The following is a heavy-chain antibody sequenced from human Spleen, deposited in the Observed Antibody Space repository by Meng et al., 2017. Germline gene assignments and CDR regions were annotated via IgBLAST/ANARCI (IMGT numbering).Heavy chain of an antibody. J-gene: IGHJ5*02. CDR2: INHSGST. D-gene: IGHD4-11*01. Sequence: QVQLQQWGAGLLKPSETLSLTCAVYGGSFSDYFCNWIRQPPGKGLEWIGEINHSGSTNYNPSLKSRVTISIDTSKNQFSLKLSSVTAADTAVYYCARGLRYSNYGWFDPWGQGTLVTVSS. CDR3: ARGLRYSNYGWFDP. CDR1: GGSFSDYF. V-gene: IGHV4-34*01.